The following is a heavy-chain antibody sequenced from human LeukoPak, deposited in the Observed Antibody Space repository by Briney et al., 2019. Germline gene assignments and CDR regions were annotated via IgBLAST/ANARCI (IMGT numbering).Heavy chain of an antibody. Sequence: SVKVSCKASGGTFSSYAISWVRQAPGQGLEWMGGIIPIFGTANYAQKFQGRVTITADESTSTAYMELSSLRSEDTAVYYCARGTGITMVRGVTYYYYMDVWGKGTTVTVSS. CDR1: GGTFSSYA. CDR3: ARGTGITMVRGVTYYYYMDV. D-gene: IGHD3-10*01. J-gene: IGHJ6*03. CDR2: IIPIFGTA. V-gene: IGHV1-69*13.